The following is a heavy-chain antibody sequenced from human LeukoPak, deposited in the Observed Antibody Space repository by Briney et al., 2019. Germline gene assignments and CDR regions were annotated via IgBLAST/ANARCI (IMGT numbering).Heavy chain of an antibody. CDR2: ISWGGGST. CDR1: GFTFGDYA. CDR3: ARGGAYCSGASCYTLDS. Sequence: GGSLRLSCAASGFTFGDYAMPWVRQAPGKGLEWVALISWGGGSTYYADSVKGLFTISRDNSRDSLFLQMNSLRAEDTALYYCARGGAYCSGASCYTLDSWGQGTLVTVSS. J-gene: IGHJ4*02. D-gene: IGHD2-2*02. V-gene: IGHV3-43D*03.